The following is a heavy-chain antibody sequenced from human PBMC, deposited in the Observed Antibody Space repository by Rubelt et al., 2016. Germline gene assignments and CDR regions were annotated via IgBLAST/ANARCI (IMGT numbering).Heavy chain of an antibody. V-gene: IGHV4-59*12. J-gene: IGHJ4*02. CDR3: ARGRDGDRMGC. CDR2: IYSSGST. Sequence: QVQLQESGPGLVKPSGTLSLTCAVSGGSITTYYWSWIRQPPGKGLEWIGSIYSSGSTYYNPSLKRRVNISVDTSKNQFSLKLSSVTAADTAVYYCARGRDGDRMGCWGQGTLVTVSS. CDR1: GGSITTYY. D-gene: IGHD4-17*01.